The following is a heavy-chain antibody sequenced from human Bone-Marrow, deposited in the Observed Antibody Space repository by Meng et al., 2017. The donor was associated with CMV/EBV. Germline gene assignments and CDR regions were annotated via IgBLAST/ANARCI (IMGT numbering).Heavy chain of an antibody. Sequence: ASVKVSCKASGYTFTGYYMHWVRQAPGQGLEWMGWINPNSGGTNYAQKFQGRVTMTRDTSISTAYMELSRLRSDDTAVYYCARDGPDSSGYSHFYYWGQGTLVTVSS. J-gene: IGHJ4*02. CDR1: GYTFTGYY. V-gene: IGHV1-2*02. D-gene: IGHD3-22*01. CDR3: ARDGPDSSGYSHFYY. CDR2: INPNSGGT.